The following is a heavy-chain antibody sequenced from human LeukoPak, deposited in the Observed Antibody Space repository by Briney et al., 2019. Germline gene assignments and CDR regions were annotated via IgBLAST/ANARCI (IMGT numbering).Heavy chain of an antibody. CDR1: GYTFTGYY. CDR2: INPNSGGT. Sequence: GASVKVSCKASGYTFTGYYMHWVRQAPGQGLEWMGWINPNSGGTNYAQKFQGRVTMTRDTSISTAYMELSRLRSDDTAVYYCARAWYNWNYGEWFDPWGQGTLVTVSS. CDR3: ARAWYNWNYGEWFDP. D-gene: IGHD1-7*01. J-gene: IGHJ5*02. V-gene: IGHV1-2*02.